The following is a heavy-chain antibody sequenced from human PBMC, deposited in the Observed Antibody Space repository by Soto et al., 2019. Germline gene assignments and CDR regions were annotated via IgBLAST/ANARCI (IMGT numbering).Heavy chain of an antibody. D-gene: IGHD6-13*01. CDR3: GRGMAAAGTYYYYYYMDV. J-gene: IGHJ6*03. CDR1: GFTFSSYS. V-gene: IGHV3-48*01. Sequence: EVQLVESGGGLVQPGGSLRLSCAASGFTFSSYSMNWVRQAPGKGLEWVSYISSSSSTIYYADSVKGRFTISRDNAKNSVYLEINSLRAEDTAVYYWGRGMAAAGTYYYYYYMDVWGKGTTVTVSS. CDR2: ISSSSSTI.